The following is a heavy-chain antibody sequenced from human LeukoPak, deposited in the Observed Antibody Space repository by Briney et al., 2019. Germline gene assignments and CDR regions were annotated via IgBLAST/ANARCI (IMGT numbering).Heavy chain of an antibody. CDR3: ARTPYYYDSSGYYPPNY. CDR2: ISSSGSTI. J-gene: IGHJ4*02. Sequence: GGSLRLSCAASGFTFSDYYMSWIRQAPGKGLEWVSYISSSGSTIYYADSVKGRFTISRDNAKNSLYLQMNSLRAEDTAVYYCARTPYYYDSSGYYPPNYWGQGTLVTVSS. V-gene: IGHV3-11*01. D-gene: IGHD3-22*01. CDR1: GFTFSDYY.